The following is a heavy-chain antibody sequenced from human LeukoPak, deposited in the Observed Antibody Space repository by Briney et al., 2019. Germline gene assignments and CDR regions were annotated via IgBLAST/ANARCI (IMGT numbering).Heavy chain of an antibody. D-gene: IGHD6-13*01. Sequence: ASVKVSCKASGYTFTGCYMHWLRQAPGQGLEWMGRINPNSGGTNYAQKFQGRVTMTRDTSISTAYMELSRLRSDDTAVYYCASWEGIAAAGSFDFWGQGTLVTVSS. CDR2: INPNSGGT. CDR3: ASWEGIAAAGSFDF. J-gene: IGHJ4*02. V-gene: IGHV1-2*06. CDR1: GYTFTGCY.